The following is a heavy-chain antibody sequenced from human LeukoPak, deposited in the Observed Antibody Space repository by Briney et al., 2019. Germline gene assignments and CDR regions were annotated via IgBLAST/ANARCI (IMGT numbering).Heavy chain of an antibody. J-gene: IGHJ4*02. V-gene: IGHV3-23*01. D-gene: IGHD3-22*01. CDR2: ISGGGDAT. Sequence: GGSLRLSCAASDFSFITYAMSWVRQAPGKGLEWVSTISGGGDATYYADSVKGRFTISRDNSKNTLYLQMGSLRAEDMAVYYCARGDSMIVVVKGFDYWGQGTLVTVSS. CDR3: ARGDSMIVVVKGFDY. CDR1: DFSFITYA.